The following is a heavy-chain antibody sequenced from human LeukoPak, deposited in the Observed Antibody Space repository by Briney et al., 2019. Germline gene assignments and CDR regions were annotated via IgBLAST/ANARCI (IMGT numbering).Heavy chain of an antibody. J-gene: IGHJ4*02. CDR2: ISSGGGSA. CDR3: AKTREVAGTVGYFDY. V-gene: IGHV3-23*01. CDR1: GFTFNNFG. Sequence: GGTLRLSCAASGFTFNNFGLTWVRQAPGKGLEWVATISSGGGSAYYGHSVKGRFTISRDNSENTLYLQMNSLRAEDTAIYYCAKTREVAGTVGYFDYWGQGTRVTVSS. D-gene: IGHD6-19*01.